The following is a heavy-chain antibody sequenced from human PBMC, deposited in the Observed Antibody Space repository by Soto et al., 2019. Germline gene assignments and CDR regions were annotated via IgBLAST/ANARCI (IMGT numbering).Heavy chain of an antibody. CDR3: ARDADILTGSDAFDI. CDR2: IGSSSSYT. CDR1: GFTFGDDY. V-gene: IGHV3-11*05. Sequence: QVQLVESGGGLVKPGGSLRLSCSPSGFTFGDDYMSWIRQAPGKGLEWVSYIGSSSSYTNYADSVKGRFTISRDNAKNSLYLQMNSLRAEDTAVYYCARDADILTGSDAFDIWGQGTMVTVSS. D-gene: IGHD3-9*01. J-gene: IGHJ3*02.